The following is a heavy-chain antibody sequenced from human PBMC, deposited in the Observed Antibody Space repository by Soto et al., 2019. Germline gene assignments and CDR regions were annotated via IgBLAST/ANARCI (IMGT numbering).Heavy chain of an antibody. CDR3: ARIGGYHGPLDY. CDR2: TYHRGST. Sequence: SEAQSHTCSVSGVAISGYFWSWIRQAPGRGLEWIGYTYHRGSTNYSPPLKSRVAILLDTSENQFSLKVNSVTAADTAVYYCARIGGYHGPLDYWGQGTPVTVSS. CDR1: GVAISGYF. D-gene: IGHD6-25*01. V-gene: IGHV4-59*01. J-gene: IGHJ4*02.